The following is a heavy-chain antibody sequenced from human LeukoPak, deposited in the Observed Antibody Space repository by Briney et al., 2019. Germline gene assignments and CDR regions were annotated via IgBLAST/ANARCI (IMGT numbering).Heavy chain of an antibody. CDR2: ISAGGGST. CDR3: AKDRAASPPRKCMDV. D-gene: IGHD6-13*01. CDR1: GFTFSDYA. Sequence: PGGSLRLSCAASGFTFSDYAMSWVRQAPGEGLEWVSVISAGGGSTYYADSVKGRFTISRDNSKNTLYLQMNSLRVEDTAVYYCAKDRAASPPRKCMDVWGKGTTVTVSS. V-gene: IGHV3-23*01. J-gene: IGHJ6*03.